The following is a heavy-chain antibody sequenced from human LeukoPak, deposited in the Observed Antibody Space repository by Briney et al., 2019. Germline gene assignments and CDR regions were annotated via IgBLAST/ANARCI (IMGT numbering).Heavy chain of an antibody. D-gene: IGHD3-3*01. CDR2: INTNTGNP. CDR1: GYTFTSYA. Sequence: ASVKVSCKASGYTFTSYAMNWVRQAPGQGLGWMGWINTNTGNPTYAQGFTGRFVFSLDTSVSTAYLQISSLKAEDTAVYYCARSYYHFWSDYQYPGDYWGQGTPVTVSS. CDR3: ARSYYHFWSDYQYPGDY. V-gene: IGHV7-4-1*02. J-gene: IGHJ4*02.